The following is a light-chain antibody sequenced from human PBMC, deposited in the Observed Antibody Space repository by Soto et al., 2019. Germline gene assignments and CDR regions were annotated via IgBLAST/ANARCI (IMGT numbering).Light chain of an antibody. Sequence: SRPTLSMSPGERATLSFRASQTIYSNVARYQQRPGQAPRLLIYRASARATGIPARFSGSGSGTEFTLTIGSLQSEDSAVYYCQQYQNSWTFGQGTKV. CDR1: QTIYSN. CDR2: RAS. V-gene: IGKV3-15*01. CDR3: QQYQNSWT. J-gene: IGKJ1*01.